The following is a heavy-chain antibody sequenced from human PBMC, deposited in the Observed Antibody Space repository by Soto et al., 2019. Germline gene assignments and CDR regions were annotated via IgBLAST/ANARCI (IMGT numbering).Heavy chain of an antibody. V-gene: IGHV1-69*02. J-gene: IGHJ4*02. Sequence: QVQLVQSGAEVKKPGSSVKVSCKASGGTFSSYTISWVRQAPGQGLEWMGRIIPILGIANYAQKFQGRVTIXAXKXTSTAYMELSSLRSEDTAVYYCHEGYCSTTSCRHDYWGQGTLVTVSS. D-gene: IGHD2-2*01. CDR1: GGTFSSYT. CDR2: IIPILGIA. CDR3: HEGYCSTTSCRHDY.